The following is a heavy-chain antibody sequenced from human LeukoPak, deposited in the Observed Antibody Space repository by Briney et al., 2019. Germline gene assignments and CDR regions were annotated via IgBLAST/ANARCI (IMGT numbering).Heavy chain of an antibody. CDR3: ARHSPLWNY. Sequence: PGRSLRLSCAASGFTFSGYGMHWVRQAPGKGLEWVAVIWYDGSNEDYADSVKGRFTISRDNSKNTLYLQMNSLRAEDTALYYCARHSPLWNYWGQGTLVTVSS. J-gene: IGHJ4*02. D-gene: IGHD1-1*01. CDR2: IWYDGSNE. CDR1: GFTFSGYG. V-gene: IGHV3-33*03.